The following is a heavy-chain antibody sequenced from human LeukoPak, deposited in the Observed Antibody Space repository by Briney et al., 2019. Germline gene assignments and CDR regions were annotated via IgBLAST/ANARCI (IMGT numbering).Heavy chain of an antibody. D-gene: IGHD3-9*01. V-gene: IGHV1-46*01. J-gene: IGHJ4*02. Sequence: GTSEKVSCKGSVYSFTSYYMYWVRQAPGQGLEWIGIINPNGGSTSYAQKFQSRFTMNRDKSTSTVYMELSSLRSEDTAVYYCARDDILYGGFDYWGQGTLVTVSS. CDR1: VYSFTSYY. CDR2: INPNGGST. CDR3: ARDDILYGGFDY.